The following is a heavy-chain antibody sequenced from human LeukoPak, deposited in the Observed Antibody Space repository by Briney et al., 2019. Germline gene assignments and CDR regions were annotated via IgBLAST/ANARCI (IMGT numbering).Heavy chain of an antibody. CDR1: GYTFTSYY. CDR2: ISPSGGST. Sequence: ASVKVSCKASGYTFTSYYMHWVRQAPGQGLEWMGIISPSGGSTSYAQKFQGRVTMTRDTSTSTVYMELSSLRSEDTAVYYCARRLGDGDYVYYFDYWGQGTLVTVSS. V-gene: IGHV1-46*01. D-gene: IGHD4-17*01. J-gene: IGHJ4*02. CDR3: ARRLGDGDYVYYFDY.